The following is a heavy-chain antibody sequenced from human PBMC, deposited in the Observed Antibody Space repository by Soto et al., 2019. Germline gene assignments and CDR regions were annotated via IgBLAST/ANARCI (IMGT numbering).Heavy chain of an antibody. CDR3: ARVKVATIKFHYYYYMDV. CDR1: GGSISSGGYY. Sequence: SETLSLTCTVSGGSISSGGYYWSRIRQHPGKGLEWIGYIYYSGGTYYNPSLKSRVTISVDTSKNQFSLKLSSVTAADTAVYYCARVKVATIKFHYYYYMDVWGKGTTVTVSS. D-gene: IGHD5-12*01. V-gene: IGHV4-31*03. CDR2: IYYSGGT. J-gene: IGHJ6*03.